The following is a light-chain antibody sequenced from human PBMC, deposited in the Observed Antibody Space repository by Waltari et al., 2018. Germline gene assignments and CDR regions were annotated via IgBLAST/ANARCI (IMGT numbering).Light chain of an antibody. CDR2: WAA. CDR3: QQFQSHLRT. J-gene: IGKJ1*01. CDR1: QSVLHSSNNKNY. V-gene: IGKV4-1*01. Sequence: DIVMTQSPESLAVSRGGRATITCKSSQSVLHSSNNKNYFAWYQQKPGQPPKLLIYWAATRKSGVPDRSIGSASSTDFTITISSLQAEDVAVYYCQQFQSHLRTFGQGTKVESK.